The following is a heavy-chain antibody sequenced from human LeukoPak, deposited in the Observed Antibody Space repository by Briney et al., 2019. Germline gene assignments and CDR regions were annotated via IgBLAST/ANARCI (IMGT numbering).Heavy chain of an antibody. CDR3: ARYWPTYYYDSSGHLGPHDAFDI. V-gene: IGHV4-59*01. CDR1: GGSISSYY. Sequence: PSETLSLTCTVSGGSISSYYWSWIRQPPGKGLEWIGYIYYSGSTYYNPSLKSRVTISGDTSKNQFSLKLSSVTAADTAVYYCARYWPTYYYDSSGHLGPHDAFDIWGQGTMVTVSS. D-gene: IGHD3-22*01. CDR2: IYYSGST. J-gene: IGHJ3*02.